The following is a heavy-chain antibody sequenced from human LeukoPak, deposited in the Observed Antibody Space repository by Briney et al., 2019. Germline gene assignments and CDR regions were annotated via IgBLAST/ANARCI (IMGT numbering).Heavy chain of an antibody. V-gene: IGHV4-34*01. CDR2: INHSGST. CDR1: GGSFSGYY. Sequence: SETLSLTCAVYGGSFSGYYWSWIRQPPGKGLEWIGEINHSGSTNYNPSLKSRVTISVDTSKNQFSLKLSSVTAADTAVYYCARGRGSSYYYYGMDVWGQGITVTVSS. J-gene: IGHJ6*02. CDR3: ARGRGSSYYYYGMDV. D-gene: IGHD2-15*01.